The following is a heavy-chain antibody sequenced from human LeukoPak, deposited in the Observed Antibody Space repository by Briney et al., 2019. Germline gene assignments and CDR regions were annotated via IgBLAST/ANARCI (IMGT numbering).Heavy chain of an antibody. CDR3: AKDPMGLNWFDP. J-gene: IGHJ5*02. D-gene: IGHD3-10*01. V-gene: IGHV4-59*12. CDR2: IYYTGIA. CDR1: GGSISGYH. Sequence: SETLSLTCTVTGGSISGYHWNWIRQSPGKGLEWIANIYYTGIADYNPSLKSRVTTSVDTSKNEISLILSSVTAADTAVYYCAKDPMGLNWFDPWGQGTLVTVSS.